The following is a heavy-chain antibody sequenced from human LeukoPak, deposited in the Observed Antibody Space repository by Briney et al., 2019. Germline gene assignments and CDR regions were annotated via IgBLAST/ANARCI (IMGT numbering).Heavy chain of an antibody. V-gene: IGHV4-39*01. CDR2: IYYSGTT. CDR1: GGSISSSSYS. J-gene: IGHJ4*02. CDR3: ARLRFDFWSGYTHPYFDY. Sequence: SETLSLTCTVSGGSISSSSYSWGWIRQPPGRGLEWIGSIYYSGTTSYNPSLKSRVTISVNTSKIQFSLKLSSVAATDKAVYFCARLRFDFWSGYTHPYFDYWGQGTLVTVSS. D-gene: IGHD3-3*01.